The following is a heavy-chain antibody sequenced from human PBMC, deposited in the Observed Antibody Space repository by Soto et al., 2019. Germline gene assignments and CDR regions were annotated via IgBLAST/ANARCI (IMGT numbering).Heavy chain of an antibody. V-gene: IGHV2-5*02. CDR2: IYWDDDK. J-gene: IGHJ3*02. D-gene: IGHD6-13*01. Sequence: QITLKESGPTLVKPTQTLTLTCTFSGFSLSTSGVGVGWIRQPPGKALEWLALIYWDDDKRYSPSLKSRLTITKNTSKNQVVLTLTNMDPVETATYYSARHGAAAWYFDIWGQGTMVTVSS. CDR3: ARHGAAAWYFDI. CDR1: GFSLSTSGVG.